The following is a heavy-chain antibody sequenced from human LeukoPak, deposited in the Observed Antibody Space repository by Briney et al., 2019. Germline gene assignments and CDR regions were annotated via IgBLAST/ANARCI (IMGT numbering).Heavy chain of an antibody. V-gene: IGHV1-8*01. J-gene: IGHJ4*02. CDR3: ARDLSPDSSGYYYFY. Sequence: ASVKVSCKASGYTFTSYDINWVRQATGQGLEWMGWMNPNSGNTGYAQKFQGRVIMTRNTSISTVYMELSSLRSGDTAVYYCARDLSPDSSGYYYFYWGQGTLVTVSS. CDR1: GYTFTSYD. D-gene: IGHD3-22*01. CDR2: MNPNSGNT.